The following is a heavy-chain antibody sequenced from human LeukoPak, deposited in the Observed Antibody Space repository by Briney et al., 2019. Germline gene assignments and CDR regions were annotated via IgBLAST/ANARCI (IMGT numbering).Heavy chain of an antibody. J-gene: IGHJ3*02. CDR3: ARGGYGGNSYAFDI. V-gene: IGHV4-30-4*01. CDR1: GGSISSGDYY. Sequence: SETLSLTCTVSGGSISSGDYYWSWIRQHPGKGLEWIGYIYYSGRTYYNPSLKSRVTISVDTSKNQFSLKLSSMTAADTAVYYCARGGYGGNSYAFDIWGQGTMVTVSS. CDR2: IYYSGRT. D-gene: IGHD4-23*01.